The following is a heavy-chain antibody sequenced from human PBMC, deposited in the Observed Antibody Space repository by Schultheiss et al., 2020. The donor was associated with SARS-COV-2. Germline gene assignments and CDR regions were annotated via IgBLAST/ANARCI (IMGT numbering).Heavy chain of an antibody. CDR2: MSADDSAI. CDR3: ASHGYTWIY. CDR1: GLTFSRNE. D-gene: IGHD2-2*02. J-gene: IGHJ4*02. V-gene: IGHV3-48*03. Sequence: GGSLRLSCAASGLTFSRNEVNWVRQAPGKGLEWVAYMSADDSAIYYSDSVKGRFTISRDNAMNSLYLQMNSLRTEDTAIYYCASHGYTWIYWGQGTVVTVSS.